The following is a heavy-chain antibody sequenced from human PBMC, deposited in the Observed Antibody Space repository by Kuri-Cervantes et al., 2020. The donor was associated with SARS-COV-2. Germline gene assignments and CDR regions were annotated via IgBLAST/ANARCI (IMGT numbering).Heavy chain of an antibody. CDR3: ARGYEARYSSSWYLDY. J-gene: IGHJ4*02. CDR1: EFTFSSYD. Sequence: GESLKISCAASEFTFSSYDMAWVRQAPGKGLECVSVIYSGGNTYYADSVKGRFTISRDSSKNTLYLQMNSLRAEDTAVYYCARGYEARYSSSWYLDYWGQGTLVTGLL. D-gene: IGHD6-13*01. V-gene: IGHV3-53*01. CDR2: IYSGGNT.